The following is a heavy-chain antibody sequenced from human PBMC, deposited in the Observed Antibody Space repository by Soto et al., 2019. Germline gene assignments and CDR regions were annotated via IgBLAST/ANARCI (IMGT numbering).Heavy chain of an antibody. D-gene: IGHD3-10*01. CDR1: GFTFSSYA. V-gene: IGHV3-30-3*01. Sequence: QVQLVESGGGVVQPGRSLRLSCAASGFTFSSYAMHWVRQAPGKGLEWVAVISYDGSNKYYADSVKGRFTISRDNSKNTLYLQMNSLRAEDTAVYYCARADAAGTLDYWGQGTLVTVSS. CDR3: ARADAAGTLDY. J-gene: IGHJ4*02. CDR2: ISYDGSNK.